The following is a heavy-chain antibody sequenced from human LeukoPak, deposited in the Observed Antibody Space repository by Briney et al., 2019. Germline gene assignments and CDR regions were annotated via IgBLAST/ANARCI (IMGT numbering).Heavy chain of an antibody. D-gene: IGHD6-13*01. CDR2: INHSGST. CDR1: GGSFSGYY. CDR3: ARGLAAAGTRFDP. J-gene: IGHJ5*02. V-gene: IGHV4-34*01. Sequence: PSETLSLTCAVYGGSFSGYYWSWIRQPPGKGLEWIGEINHSGSTNYNPSLKSRVTISVDTSKNQFSLKLSSVTAADTAVYYCARGLAAAGTRFDPWGQGTLVTVSS.